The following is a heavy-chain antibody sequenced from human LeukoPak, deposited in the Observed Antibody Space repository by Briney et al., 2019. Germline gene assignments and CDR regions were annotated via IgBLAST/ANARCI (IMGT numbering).Heavy chain of an antibody. CDR3: ARGRIAVAGDWFDP. J-gene: IGHJ5*02. CDR2: IIPIFGTA. D-gene: IGHD6-19*01. V-gene: IGHV1-69*05. Sequence: GASVKVSCKXSGGTFSSYAISWVRQAPGQGLEWMGRIIPIFGTANYAQKFQGRVTITTDESTSTAYMELSSLRSEDTAVYYCARGRIAVAGDWFDPWGQGTLVTVSS. CDR1: GGTFSSYA.